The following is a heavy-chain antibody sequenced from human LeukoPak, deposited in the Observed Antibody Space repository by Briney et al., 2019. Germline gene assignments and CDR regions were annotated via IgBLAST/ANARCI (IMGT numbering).Heavy chain of an antibody. CDR3: ARSPYSSSPQFDY. J-gene: IGHJ4*02. V-gene: IGHV4-59*01. CDR1: GGSISSYY. Sequence: PSETLSLTCTVSGGSISSYYWSWIRQPPGKGLEWIGYIYYSGSTNYNPSLKSRVTISVDTSKNQFSLKLSSVTAADTAAYYCARSPYSSSPQFDYWGQGTLVTVSS. D-gene: IGHD6-6*01. CDR2: IYYSGST.